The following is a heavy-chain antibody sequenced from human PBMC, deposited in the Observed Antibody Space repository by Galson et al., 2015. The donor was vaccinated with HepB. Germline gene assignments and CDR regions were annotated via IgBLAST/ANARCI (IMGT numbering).Heavy chain of an antibody. CDR2: MNPNSGNT. D-gene: IGHD3-10*01. CDR1: GYTFTSYD. V-gene: IGHV1-8*01. J-gene: IGHJ5*02. CDR3: ARAPVSMVRGVIIPSNTGFDP. Sequence: SVKVSCKASGYTFTSYDINWVRQATGQGLEWMGWMNPNSGNTGYAQKFQGRVTMTRNTSISTAYMELSSLRSEDTAVYYCARAPVSMVRGVIIPSNTGFDPWGQGTLVTVSS.